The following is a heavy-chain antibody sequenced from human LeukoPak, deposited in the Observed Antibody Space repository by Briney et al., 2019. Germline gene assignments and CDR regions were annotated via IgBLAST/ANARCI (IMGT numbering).Heavy chain of an antibody. CDR1: GYTFTSYG. D-gene: IGHD2-2*01. V-gene: IGHV1-18*01. Sequence: GASVKVSCKASGYTFTSYGISWVRQAPGQGLEWMGWISAYNGNTNYAQKLQGRVTMTTDTSTSTAYMELRSLRSGDTAVYYCASSAAAYYFDYWGQGTLVTVSS. CDR3: ASSAAAYYFDY. CDR2: ISAYNGNT. J-gene: IGHJ4*02.